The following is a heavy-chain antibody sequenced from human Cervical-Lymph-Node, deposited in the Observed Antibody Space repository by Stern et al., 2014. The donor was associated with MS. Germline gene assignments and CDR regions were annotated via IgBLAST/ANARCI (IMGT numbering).Heavy chain of an antibody. Sequence: QVQLVESGPGLVKPSETLSLTCTVSGGSISRSTYYWGWIRQPPGKGLEWIGSIYYTGSTFYNPSLKSRVTISVGLSNNQFSLKLTSVTAADTAVYYCARASGLFEYWGQGTHVTVSS. V-gene: IGHV4-39*01. D-gene: IGHD3-16*01. J-gene: IGHJ4*02. CDR3: ARASGLFEY. CDR2: IYYTGST. CDR1: GGSISRSTYY.